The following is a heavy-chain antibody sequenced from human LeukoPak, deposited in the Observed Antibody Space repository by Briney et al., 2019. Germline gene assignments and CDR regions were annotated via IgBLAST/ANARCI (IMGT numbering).Heavy chain of an antibody. CDR1: GFTFSSYW. V-gene: IGHV3-7*01. CDR2: IKQDGSDK. CDR3: AKEKTTGTYYVDY. J-gene: IGHJ4*02. D-gene: IGHD1-7*01. Sequence: GGSLRLSCAASGFTFSSYWMSWVRRAPGKGLEWVANIKQDGSDKYYVDSVKGRFTIFRDNAKNSVYLQMNSLRAEDSAVYYCAKEKTTGTYYVDYWGQGTLVTVSS.